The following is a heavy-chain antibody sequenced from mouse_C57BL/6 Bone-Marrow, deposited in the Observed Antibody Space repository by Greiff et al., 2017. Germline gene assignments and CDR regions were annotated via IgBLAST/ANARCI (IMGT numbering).Heavy chain of an antibody. CDR3: AREGNYVYYYAMDY. CDR1: GYTFTSYW. D-gene: IGHD2-1*01. Sequence: QVQLQQPGAELVKPGASVKMSCKASGYTFTSYWITWVKQRPGQGLEWIGDIYPGSGSTNYNEKFKSKATLTVDTSSSTAYLQLSSLTSEDSAVYYCAREGNYVYYYAMDYWGQGTSVTVSS. CDR2: IYPGSGST. V-gene: IGHV1-55*01. J-gene: IGHJ4*01.